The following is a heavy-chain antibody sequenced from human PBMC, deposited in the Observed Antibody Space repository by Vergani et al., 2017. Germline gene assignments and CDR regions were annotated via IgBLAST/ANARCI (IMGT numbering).Heavy chain of an antibody. CDR2: INPNSGGT. D-gene: IGHD2-2*01. V-gene: IGHV1-2*02. Sequence: QVQLVQSGAEVKKPGASVKVSCKASGYTFTGYYMHWVRPAPGQGLEWMGWINPNSGGTNYAQKFQGRVTMTRDTSISTAYMELSRLRSDDTAVYYCARVGLGYCSSTSCNYGMDVWGQGTTVTVS. J-gene: IGHJ6*02. CDR3: ARVGLGYCSSTSCNYGMDV. CDR1: GYTFTGYY.